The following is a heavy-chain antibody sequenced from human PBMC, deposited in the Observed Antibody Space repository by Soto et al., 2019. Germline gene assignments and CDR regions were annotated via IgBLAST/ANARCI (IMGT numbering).Heavy chain of an antibody. CDR1: GGSFSGYY. Sequence: SETLSLTCAVYGGSFSGYYWSWIRQPPGKGLEWIGEINHSGSTNYNPSLKSRVTISVDTSKNQFSLKLSSVTAADTAVYYCARAITYGDPLGGNWFDPWGQGTLVTVYS. V-gene: IGHV4-34*01. CDR2: INHSGST. J-gene: IGHJ5*02. CDR3: ARAITYGDPLGGNWFDP. D-gene: IGHD4-17*01.